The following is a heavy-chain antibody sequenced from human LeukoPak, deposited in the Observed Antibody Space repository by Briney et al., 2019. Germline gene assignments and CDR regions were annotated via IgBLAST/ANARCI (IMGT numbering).Heavy chain of an antibody. CDR2: ISYDGSNK. CDR1: GFTFSSYG. J-gene: IGHJ4*02. Sequence: PGGSLRLSCAASGFTFSSYGMHWVRQAPGKGLEWVAVISYDGSNKYYADSVKGRFTISGDNSKNTLYLQMNSLRAEDTAVYYCAKEDPSYGPLDYWGQGTLVTVSS. CDR3: AKEDPSYGPLDY. D-gene: IGHD5-18*01. V-gene: IGHV3-30*18.